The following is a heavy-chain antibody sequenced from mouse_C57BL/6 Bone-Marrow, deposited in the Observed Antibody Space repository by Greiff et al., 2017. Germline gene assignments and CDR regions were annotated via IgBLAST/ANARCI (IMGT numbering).Heavy chain of an antibody. V-gene: IGHV1-63*01. D-gene: IGHD1-1*01. CDR1: GYTFTNYW. CDR2: IYPGGGYT. CDR3: ARGNYYGSSYKYIDV. Sequence: QVHVKQSGAELVRPGTSVKMSCKASGYTFTNYWIGWAKQRPGHGLEWIGDIYPGGGYTNYNEKFKGKATLTADKSSSTAYMQFSSLTSDDSAIYYCARGNYYGSSYKYIDVWGTGTTVTVSS. J-gene: IGHJ1*03.